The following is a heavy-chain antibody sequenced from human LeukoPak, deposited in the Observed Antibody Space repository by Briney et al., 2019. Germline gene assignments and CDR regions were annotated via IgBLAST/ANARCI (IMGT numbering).Heavy chain of an antibody. CDR3: ARTTYDRPRVISD. CDR2: INHSGST. D-gene: IGHD3-22*01. J-gene: IGHJ4*02. V-gene: IGHV4-34*01. Sequence: PSETLSLTCAVYGGSFSNYYWNWIRHPPGKGLAWIGVINHSGSTNYNPSLKSRVSISVDTAKHQFSLQLTPVTAADTAIYYCARTTYDRPRVISDWGRGTLVAGSS. CDR1: GGSFSNYY.